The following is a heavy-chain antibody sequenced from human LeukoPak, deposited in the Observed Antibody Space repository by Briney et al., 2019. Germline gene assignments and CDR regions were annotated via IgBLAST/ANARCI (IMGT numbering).Heavy chain of an antibody. CDR2: ISGSVGST. Sequence: GGSLRLSCAASGFTFSSYGMSWVRQAPGKGLEWVAAISGSVGSTYYADSMKGRVTISRDNSKNTLYLQMTSLRAEDTAVYYCAKDFARWLPVRGWFDPWGQGTLVTVSS. CDR1: GFTFSSYG. J-gene: IGHJ5*02. V-gene: IGHV3-23*01. CDR3: AKDFARWLPVRGWFDP. D-gene: IGHD5-24*01.